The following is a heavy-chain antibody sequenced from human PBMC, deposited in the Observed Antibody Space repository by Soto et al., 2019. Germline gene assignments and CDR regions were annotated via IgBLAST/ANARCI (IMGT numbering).Heavy chain of an antibody. CDR2: VSHDGRNT. CDR3: ATGAQQWPVTSHLNY. D-gene: IGHD6-19*01. J-gene: IGHJ4*02. V-gene: IGHV3-30*03. Sequence: VQLVESGGGVVQPGRSLRLSCAASGFTFSDYAMHWGRQPPGKGLEGVAVVSHDGRNTHDPDAVKGRFTIARDSSKNQVSLEMTSVRAEDTDDYYYATGAQQWPVTSHLNYWGQGALVNVSP. CDR1: GFTFSDYA.